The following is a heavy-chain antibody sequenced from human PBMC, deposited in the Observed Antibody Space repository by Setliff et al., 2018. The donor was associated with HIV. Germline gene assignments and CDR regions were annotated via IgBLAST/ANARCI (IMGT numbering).Heavy chain of an antibody. Sequence: GGSLRLSCSASGFTFSSYSMNRVRQAPGKGLEWVSSISSSSSYIYYADSVKGRFTISRDNAKNSLYLQMNSLRAEDTAVYYCARDLFYSGRSGPYYFDYWGQGTLVTVSS. D-gene: IGHD1-26*01. CDR3: ARDLFYSGRSGPYYFDY. CDR2: ISSSSSYI. CDR1: GFTFSSYS. J-gene: IGHJ4*02. V-gene: IGHV3-21*01.